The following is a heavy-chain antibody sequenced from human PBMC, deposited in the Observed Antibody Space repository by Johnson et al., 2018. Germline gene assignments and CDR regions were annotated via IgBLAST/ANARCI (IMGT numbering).Heavy chain of an antibody. Sequence: VQLVESGGASVQPGGSLRLSCVASGFTFSNFAMSWVRQAPEKGLELASTISSAGGRTYYAASVEGRFTIPRDNSKNTLFLQMNSLRAEDTAEYYCAQSGYCGGGTCLDDTFNIWGRGTMVTVSS. D-gene: IGHD2-15*01. V-gene: IGHV3-23*04. CDR1: GFTFSNFA. CDR3: AQSGYCGGGTCLDDTFNI. CDR2: ISSAGGRT. J-gene: IGHJ3*02.